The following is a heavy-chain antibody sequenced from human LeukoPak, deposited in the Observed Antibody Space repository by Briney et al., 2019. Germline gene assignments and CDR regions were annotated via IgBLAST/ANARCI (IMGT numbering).Heavy chain of an antibody. D-gene: IGHD4-11*01. CDR1: GFTFSKTW. CDR2: IKSNSDGGTT. V-gene: IGHV3-15*01. CDR3: TTVKHSNYYSFYYYMDV. J-gene: IGHJ6*03. Sequence: GGALRLSCEVSGFTFSKTWMNWVRQAPGKGLEWVGRIKSNSDGGTTDYAAPVRGRFTISRDDSKNTLYLQINSLKTEDTAVYYCTTVKHSNYYSFYYYMDVWGKGTTVTVSS.